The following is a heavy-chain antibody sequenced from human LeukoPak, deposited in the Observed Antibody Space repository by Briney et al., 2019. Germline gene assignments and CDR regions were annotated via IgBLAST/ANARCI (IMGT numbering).Heavy chain of an antibody. CDR3: ARPLGLYYFDY. V-gene: IGHV3-21*01. Sequence: GGSLRLSCAASGFTLSTYTMNWVRQAPGKGLEWVSSISSSSAYIYHADSVYGRFTISRDNAKNSLYLQMNSLRAEDTAVYYCARPLGLYYFDYWGQGTLVTVSS. CDR2: ISSSSAYI. J-gene: IGHJ4*02. CDR1: GFTLSTYT.